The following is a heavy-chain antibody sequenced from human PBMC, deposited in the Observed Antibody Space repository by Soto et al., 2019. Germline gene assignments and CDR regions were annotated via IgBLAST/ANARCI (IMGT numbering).Heavy chain of an antibody. D-gene: IGHD1-26*01. Sequence: QVQLVQSGAEVKKPGSSVKVSCKASGGTFSSYTISWVRQAPGQGLEWMGRIIPILGIANYAQKFKGRVTITADKSTSTAYMERSSLRSEDTAVYYWARAWESRGAVWGQGTLVTVSS. CDR3: ARAWESRGAV. V-gene: IGHV1-69*02. CDR2: IIPILGIA. J-gene: IGHJ4*02. CDR1: GGTFSSYT.